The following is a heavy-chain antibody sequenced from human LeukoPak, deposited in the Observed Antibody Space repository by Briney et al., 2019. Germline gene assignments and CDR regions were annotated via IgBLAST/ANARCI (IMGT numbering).Heavy chain of an antibody. Sequence: ASVKVSCKASGYTFNSYDISWVRQAPGQGLEWMAWISTYNGNTNYALKVQGRATMTTDTSTSTAYMELRSLRSDDTAVYYCARDPSNTSGRYAYFDYWGQGTLVTVSS. J-gene: IGHJ4*02. V-gene: IGHV1-18*01. D-gene: IGHD6-19*01. CDR1: GYTFNSYD. CDR2: ISTYNGNT. CDR3: ARDPSNTSGRYAYFDY.